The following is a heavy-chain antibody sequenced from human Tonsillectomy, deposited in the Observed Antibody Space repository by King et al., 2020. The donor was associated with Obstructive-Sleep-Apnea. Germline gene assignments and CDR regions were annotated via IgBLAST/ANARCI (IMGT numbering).Heavy chain of an antibody. V-gene: IGHV5-51*01. Sequence: QLVQSGTEVKKPGESLKISCQASGYSFTSYWIGWVRQMPGKGLEWMGIIYPGDSDIRYSPSFQGRVTISADKSITTAYLHWSSLEASDTAMYYCATGGIRYFDYWGQGTLVIVCS. CDR1: GYSFTSYW. J-gene: IGHJ4*02. CDR3: ATGGIRYFDY. CDR2: IYPGDSDI. D-gene: IGHD1-26*01.